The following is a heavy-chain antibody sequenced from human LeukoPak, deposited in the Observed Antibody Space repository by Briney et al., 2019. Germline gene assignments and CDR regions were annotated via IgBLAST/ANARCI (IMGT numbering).Heavy chain of an antibody. V-gene: IGHV3-74*01. CDR3: ARAGWAFPHHNWFDP. D-gene: IGHD1-26*01. CDR2: LDENGIT. Sequence: GGSLRLSCAASGFTFSSYKMYWVRQAPGKGLVWVSRLDENGITNYADSVKGRFAISSDNAKNSLYLQMNSLRAEDTAVYYCARAGWAFPHHNWFDPWGQGTLVTVSS. J-gene: IGHJ5*02. CDR1: GFTFSSYK.